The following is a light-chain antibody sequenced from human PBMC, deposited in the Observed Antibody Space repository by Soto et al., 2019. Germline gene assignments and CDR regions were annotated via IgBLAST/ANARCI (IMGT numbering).Light chain of an antibody. V-gene: IGKV3-11*01. Sequence: VLTQSPATLSLSPGERATLSCRSSLNVNNYLAWYQQKPGQAPRLLIYDASNRASGIPARFSGSGSGTDFTLTISSLDPEDFAVYYCQQRSNWPPVTFGGGTKGDIK. J-gene: IGKJ4*01. CDR2: DAS. CDR1: LNVNNY. CDR3: QQRSNWPPVT.